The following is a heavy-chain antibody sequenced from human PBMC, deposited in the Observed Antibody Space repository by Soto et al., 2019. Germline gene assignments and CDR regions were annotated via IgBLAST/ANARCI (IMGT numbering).Heavy chain of an antibody. J-gene: IGHJ6*02. CDR1: GGSVSSGSYY. Sequence: SETLSLTCTVSGGSVSSGSYYWSWIRQPPGKGLEWIGYIYYSGRTNYNNSLKNRVTISVDTSKNQFSLKLSSVTAADTAVYYCARASITMVRGVITPRGYYYGMDVWGQGTTVTVSS. CDR2: IYYSGRT. CDR3: ARASITMVRGVITPRGYYYGMDV. V-gene: IGHV4-61*01. D-gene: IGHD3-10*01.